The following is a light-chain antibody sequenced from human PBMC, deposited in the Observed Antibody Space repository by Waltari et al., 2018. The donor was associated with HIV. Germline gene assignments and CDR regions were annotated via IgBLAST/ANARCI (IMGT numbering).Light chain of an antibody. J-gene: IGKJ1*01. CDR3: QQRSNWWT. CDR1: QSISNY. CDR2: DDS. V-gene: IGKV3-11*01. Sequence: EIVLTQSPGTLSLSPGERATLSCRASQSISNYLAWYQQRPGQAPSLLIFDDSKRATGIPARFSGSGSETDFTLTINSLEPEDFAVYYCQQRSNWWTFGQGTKVEIK.